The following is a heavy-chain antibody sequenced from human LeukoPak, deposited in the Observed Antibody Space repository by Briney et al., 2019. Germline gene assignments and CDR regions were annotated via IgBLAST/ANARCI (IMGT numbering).Heavy chain of an antibody. V-gene: IGHV3-74*01. CDR1: GFTFSSYW. J-gene: IGHJ4*02. CDR2: IEREGRRK. Sequence: GGSLRLSCAASGFTFSSYWMHWVRQAPGKGRVWVSRIEREGRRKSYGGFGKGPLSISRDNATNPLYLQMNSLIAEDTAVYYCARADTLLLPVYYFDYWGQGTLVTVSS. CDR3: ARADTLLLPVYYFDY. D-gene: IGHD1-26*01.